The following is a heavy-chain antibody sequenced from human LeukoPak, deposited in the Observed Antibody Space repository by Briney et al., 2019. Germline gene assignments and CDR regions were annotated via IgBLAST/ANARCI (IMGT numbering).Heavy chain of an antibody. CDR3: AKFYDCSYTSCYAYWYFDL. CDR2: ISGSGDNT. CDR1: EFSFSSYW. V-gene: IGHV3-23*01. D-gene: IGHD2-2*01. Sequence: PGGSLRLSCAASEFSFSSYWMSWVRQAPGKGLEWVSAISGSGDNTYYADSVKGRFTISRDNSKNTLYLQMNSLRAEDTAVYYCAKFYDCSYTSCYAYWYFDLWGRGTLVTVSS. J-gene: IGHJ2*01.